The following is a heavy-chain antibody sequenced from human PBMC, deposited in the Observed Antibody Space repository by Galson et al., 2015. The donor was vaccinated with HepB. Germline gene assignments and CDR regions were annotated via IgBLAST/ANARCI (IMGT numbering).Heavy chain of an antibody. V-gene: IGHV7-4-1*02. CDR2: INTNTGNP. D-gene: IGHD3-3*01. Sequence: SVKVSCKASGYTFTSYAVSWVRQAPGQGLEWMGRINTNTGNPTYAQDFTGRFVFSLDTSTSTAYLQISSLKAEDTAVYYCARGAPVLRFLEWLSAGLPYYYYMDDWGKRTTVTVSS. CDR1: GYTFTSYA. J-gene: IGHJ6*03. CDR3: ARGAPVLRFLEWLSAGLPYYYYMDD.